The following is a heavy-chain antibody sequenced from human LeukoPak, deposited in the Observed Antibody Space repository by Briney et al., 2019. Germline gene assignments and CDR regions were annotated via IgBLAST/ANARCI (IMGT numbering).Heavy chain of an antibody. V-gene: IGHV1-18*01. CDR1: GYTFTSYG. Sequence: GASVKVSCKASGYTFTSYGISWVRQAPGQGLEWMGWISAYNGNTNYTQKLQGRVTMTTDTSTSTAYMELRSLRSDDTAVYYCARDRSSSSWSVDEFDYWGQGTLVTVSS. CDR2: ISAYNGNT. CDR3: ARDRSSSSWSVDEFDY. D-gene: IGHD6-13*01. J-gene: IGHJ4*02.